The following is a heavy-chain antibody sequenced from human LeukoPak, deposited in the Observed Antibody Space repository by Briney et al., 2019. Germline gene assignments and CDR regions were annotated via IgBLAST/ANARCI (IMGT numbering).Heavy chain of an antibody. D-gene: IGHD5-12*01. CDR2: IGGSIGHST. CDR3: ARDSGWLRYHD. V-gene: IGHV3-23*01. J-gene: IGHJ4*02. Sequence: GGSLRLSCVGSGFTFSIHGMNWVRQAPGKGLEWVSGIGGSIGHSTHYADSVKGRFTISRDNSKNMVYLQMDSLRAEDTALYYCARDSGWLRYHDWGQGALVTVSS. CDR1: GFTFSIHG.